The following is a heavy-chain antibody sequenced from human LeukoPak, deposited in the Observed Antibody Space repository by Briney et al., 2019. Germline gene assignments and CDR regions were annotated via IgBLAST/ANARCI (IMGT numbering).Heavy chain of an antibody. CDR2: ITSSGSTI. CDR1: GFTFSSYS. CDR3: ARDSGSYYSSVY. V-gene: IGHV3-48*04. J-gene: IGHJ4*02. Sequence: GGSLRLSCAASGFTFSSYSMNWVRQAPGKGLEWISYITSSGSTIYYADSVKGRFTISRDNAKNSLYLQMNSLRAEDTAVYYCARDSGSYYSSVYWGQGALVTVSS. D-gene: IGHD1-26*01.